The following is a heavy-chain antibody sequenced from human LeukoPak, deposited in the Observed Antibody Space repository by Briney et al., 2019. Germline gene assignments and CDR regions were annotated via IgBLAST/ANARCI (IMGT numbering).Heavy chain of an antibody. J-gene: IGHJ6*03. D-gene: IGHD6-6*01. CDR1: GGSFSGYF. V-gene: IGHV4-34*01. Sequence: PSETLSLTCAVYGGSFSGYFWSWIRQPPGKGLEWIGEINHSGSTNYNPSLKSRVTISVDTSKNQFSLRLSSVTAADTAVYYCGSSSDYYYMEVWGKGTTVTVSS. CDR3: GSSSDYYYMEV. CDR2: INHSGST.